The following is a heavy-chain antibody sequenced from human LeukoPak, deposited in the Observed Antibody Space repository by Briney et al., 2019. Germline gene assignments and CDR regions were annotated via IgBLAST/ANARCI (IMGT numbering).Heavy chain of an antibody. V-gene: IGHV4-59*01. CDR2: IYYSGST. CDR3: ARVRQLAYFDY. Sequence: MSSETLSLTCTVSGGSISSYYWSWIRQPPGKGLEWIGYIYYSGSTNYNPSLKSRVTISVDTSKNQFSLKLSSVTAADTAVYYCARVRQLAYFDYWGQGTLVTVSS. J-gene: IGHJ4*02. D-gene: IGHD6-13*01. CDR1: GGSISSYY.